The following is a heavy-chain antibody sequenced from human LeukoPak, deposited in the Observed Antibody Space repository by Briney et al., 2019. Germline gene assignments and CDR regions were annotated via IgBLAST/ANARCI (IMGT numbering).Heavy chain of an antibody. Sequence: SQTLSLTCTVSGGSNSSSSYYWGWIPHPPGKGLEWIGSIYYSGSTYYNPTLKSRVTISVDTPKNQFSLKLSFVTAADTAVYCCASLLTTAIDPWGQGTLVTVSS. V-gene: IGHV4-39*01. CDR2: IYYSGST. CDR1: GGSNSSSSYY. D-gene: IGHD4-11*01. J-gene: IGHJ5*02. CDR3: ASLLTTAIDP.